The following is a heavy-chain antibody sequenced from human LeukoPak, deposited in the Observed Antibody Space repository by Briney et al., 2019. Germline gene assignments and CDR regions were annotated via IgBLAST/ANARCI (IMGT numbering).Heavy chain of an antibody. J-gene: IGHJ4*02. V-gene: IGHV3-23*01. Sequence: PGGSLRLSCAASGFTFSSYAMSWVRQAPGKGLEWVSAISGSGGSTYYADSVKGRFTISRDNAKNSLYLQMNSLRAEDTAFYYCARGLMGGYPHFDFWGQGILVTVSS. CDR3: ARGLMGGYPHFDF. D-gene: IGHD3-22*01. CDR2: ISGSGGST. CDR1: GFTFSSYA.